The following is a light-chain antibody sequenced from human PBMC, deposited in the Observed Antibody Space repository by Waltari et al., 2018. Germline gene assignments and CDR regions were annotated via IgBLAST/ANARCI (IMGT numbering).Light chain of an antibody. Sequence: DIVMTQSPDSLAVSLGERATIHCKPSQSVLYSATNKNYLAWYQQKPGQPPKLLIYWASTRESGVPDRFSDSGSGTDFTLTISSLQAEDVAVYYCQQYYSTPPLTFGGGTKVEIK. V-gene: IGKV4-1*01. CDR1: QSVLYSATNKNY. CDR3: QQYYSTPPLT. J-gene: IGKJ4*01. CDR2: WAS.